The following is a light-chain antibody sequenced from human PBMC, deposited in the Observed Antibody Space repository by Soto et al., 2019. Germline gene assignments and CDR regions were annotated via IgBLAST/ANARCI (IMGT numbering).Light chain of an antibody. CDR2: EVS. J-gene: IGLJ1*01. V-gene: IGLV2-8*01. Sequence: QSALTQPPSASGSPGQSVTIPCTGTSSDVGDNYVSWYQQHLGKAPKLIIYEVSQRPSGVPDRFSGSKSGNTASLTVSGLQAEDEADYYCSAYAGSNSFVFGSGTKVTVL. CDR1: SSDVGDNY. CDR3: SAYAGSNSFV.